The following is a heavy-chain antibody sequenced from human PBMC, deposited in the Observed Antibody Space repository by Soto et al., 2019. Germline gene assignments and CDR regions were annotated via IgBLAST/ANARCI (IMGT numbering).Heavy chain of an antibody. V-gene: IGHV3-21*01. Sequence: PGGSLRLSCAASGFTFSSYSMNWVRQAPGKGLEWVSSISSSSSYIYYADSVKGQFTISRDNAKNSLYLQMNSLRAEDTAVYYCARGPGEGIAAAGTFYYYGMDVWGQGTTVTVSS. CDR1: GFTFSSYS. D-gene: IGHD6-13*01. J-gene: IGHJ6*02. CDR2: ISSSSSYI. CDR3: ARGPGEGIAAAGTFYYYGMDV.